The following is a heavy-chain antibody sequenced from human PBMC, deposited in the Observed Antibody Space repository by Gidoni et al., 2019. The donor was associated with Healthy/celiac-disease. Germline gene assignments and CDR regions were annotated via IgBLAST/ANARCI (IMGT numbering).Heavy chain of an antibody. CDR1: GGSISSSSYY. D-gene: IGHD3-3*01. Sequence: QLQLQESGPGLVKPSETLSLTCTVSGGSISSSSYYWGWIRQPPGNGLEWIGSIYYSGSTYYNPSLKSRVTISVDTSKNQFSLKLSSVTAADTAVYYCAAYDFWSGYYSFDYWGQGTLVTVSS. V-gene: IGHV4-39*01. CDR2: IYYSGST. CDR3: AAYDFWSGYYSFDY. J-gene: IGHJ4*02.